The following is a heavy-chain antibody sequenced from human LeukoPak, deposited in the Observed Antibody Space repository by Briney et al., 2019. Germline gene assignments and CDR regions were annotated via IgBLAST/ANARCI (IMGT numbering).Heavy chain of an antibody. D-gene: IGHD3-22*01. CDR2: IYHSGNT. V-gene: IGHV4-59*01. CDR3: AGDRTYYYDSSGYYYYYYYALDV. J-gene: IGHJ6*02. Sequence: PSETLSLTCTVSGGSISSYSWSWIRQPPGKGLEWIGYIYHSGNTNYNPSLKSRVTISVDTSKNKFSLKLSSVTAADTAVYYCAGDRTYYYDSSGYYYYYYYALDVWGQGTTVTVSS. CDR1: GGSISSYS.